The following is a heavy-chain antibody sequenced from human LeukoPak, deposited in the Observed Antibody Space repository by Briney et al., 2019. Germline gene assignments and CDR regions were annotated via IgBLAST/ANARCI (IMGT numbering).Heavy chain of an antibody. CDR1: GGSIGSYY. V-gene: IGHV4-59*12. J-gene: IGHJ4*02. D-gene: IGHD4-23*01. CDR2: IFHGGST. Sequence: SETLSLTCTVSGGSIGSYYWTWIRQPPGMGLEWIGYIFHGGSTNYSPSLKSRVTISVDASKNQFSLRLSSVTAADTAVYYCARFGYGGDFDYWGQGTLVTVSS. CDR3: ARFGYGGDFDY.